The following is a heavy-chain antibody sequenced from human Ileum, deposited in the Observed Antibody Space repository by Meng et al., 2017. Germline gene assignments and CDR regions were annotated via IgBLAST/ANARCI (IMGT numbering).Heavy chain of an antibody. J-gene: IGHJ3*02. CDR1: GFTFSNSY. V-gene: IGHV3-15*01. Sequence: GGSLRLSCAVSGFTFSNSYMSWVRQAPGKGLEWVGRIKRKTDGGTIDYAAPVKGRFTISRDDSENTLFLDMNSLKTEDTAMYYCGTGSAFDIWGRGTMVTVSS. CDR3: GTGSAFDI. D-gene: IGHD3/OR15-3a*01. CDR2: IKRKTDGGTI.